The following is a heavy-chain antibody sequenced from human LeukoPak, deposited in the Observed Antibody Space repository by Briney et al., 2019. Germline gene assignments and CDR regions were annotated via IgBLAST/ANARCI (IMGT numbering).Heavy chain of an antibody. Sequence: PSETLSLTCTVSGGSISSNGYYWAWFRQPPGKGLEWIGSIYYSGGTYYNPSLKSRVTISIDTSKNQFSLKLSSVTAADTAVYYCTSAGDYGGRAGDYWGQGTLVTVSS. D-gene: IGHD4-23*01. J-gene: IGHJ4*02. V-gene: IGHV4-39*01. CDR2: IYYSGGT. CDR1: GGSISSNGYY. CDR3: TSAGDYGGRAGDY.